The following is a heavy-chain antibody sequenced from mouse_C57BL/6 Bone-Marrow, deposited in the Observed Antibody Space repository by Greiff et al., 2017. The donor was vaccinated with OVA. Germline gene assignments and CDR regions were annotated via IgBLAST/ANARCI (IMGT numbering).Heavy chain of an antibody. Sequence: VQGVESGAELVRPGASVKLSCKASGYTFTDYYINWVKQRPGQGLEWIARIYPGSGNTYYNEKFKGKATLTAEKSSSTAYMQLSSLTSEDSAVYFCARDGYYVTWFAYWGQGTLVTVSA. D-gene: IGHD2-3*01. CDR2: IYPGSGNT. CDR3: ARDGYYVTWFAY. J-gene: IGHJ3*01. CDR1: GYTFTDYY. V-gene: IGHV1-76*01.